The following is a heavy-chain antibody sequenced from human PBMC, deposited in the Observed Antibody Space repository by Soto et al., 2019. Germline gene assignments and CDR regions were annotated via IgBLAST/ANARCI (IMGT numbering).Heavy chain of an antibody. Sequence: SETLSLTCTVSGGSISSGGYYWNWIRQHPGKGLEWIGYIYYSGSTYYNPSLKSRVTISVDTSKNQFSLKLSSVTAADTAVYYCARRLSSSWYGGAYYYGMDVWGQGTTVTVSS. CDR1: GGSISSGGYY. CDR2: IYYSGST. J-gene: IGHJ6*02. CDR3: ARRLSSSWYGGAYYYGMDV. V-gene: IGHV4-31*03. D-gene: IGHD6-13*01.